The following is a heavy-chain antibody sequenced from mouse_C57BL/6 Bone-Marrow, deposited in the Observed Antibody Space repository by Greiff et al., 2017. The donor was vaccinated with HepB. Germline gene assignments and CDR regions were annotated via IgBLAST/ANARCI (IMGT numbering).Heavy chain of an antibody. D-gene: IGHD3-1*01. CDR1: GYTFTSYW. J-gene: IGHJ4*01. Sequence: QVQLQQPGAELVKPGASVKLSCKASGYTFTSYWMHWVKQRPGQGLEWIGMIHPNSGSTNYNEKFKSKATLTVDKSSSTAYMQLSSLTSEDSAVYYGARSGGYYAMDNWGQGTSVTVSS. CDR2: IHPNSGST. CDR3: ARSGGYYAMDN. V-gene: IGHV1-64*01.